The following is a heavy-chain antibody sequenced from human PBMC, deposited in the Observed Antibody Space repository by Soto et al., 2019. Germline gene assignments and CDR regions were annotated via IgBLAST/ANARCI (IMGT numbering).Heavy chain of an antibody. J-gene: IGHJ2*01. CDR1: GFTFSIYA. D-gene: IGHD4-17*01. V-gene: IGHV3-23*01. CDR3: ARRTVGWYFDL. CDR2: ISGSGGST. Sequence: EVQLLESGGGLVQPGGSLRLSCAASGFTFSIYAMNWVRQAPGKGLEWVSVISGSGGSTYYADSVKGRFTISRDNSKNTRYLQMNSLRAEDTAVYYCARRTVGWYFDLWGRGILVTVSS.